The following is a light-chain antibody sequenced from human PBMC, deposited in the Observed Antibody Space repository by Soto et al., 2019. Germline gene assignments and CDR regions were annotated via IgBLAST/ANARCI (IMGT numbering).Light chain of an antibody. CDR3: HQYGSSPDT. CDR2: SAS. CDR1: QSVSSD. V-gene: IGKV3-20*01. Sequence: EIVLTQSPGTLSLSPGEMATLSCRASQSVSSDLAWYQQKFGQAPRLLIYSASLRATGIPDTFSGHGSGTDFTLTISRLEPEDFAVYYCHQYGSSPDTFGQGTKLEIK. J-gene: IGKJ2*01.